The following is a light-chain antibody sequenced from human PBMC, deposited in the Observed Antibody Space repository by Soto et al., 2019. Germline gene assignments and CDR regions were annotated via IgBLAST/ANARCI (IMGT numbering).Light chain of an antibody. V-gene: IGLV2-14*02. CDR1: RGDVGAYNL. CDR3: SLYTSENAYV. J-gene: IGLJ1*01. Sequence: QSALTQPASVSGSPGQSITISCTGTRGDVGAYNLVSWYQQHPGKAPKLMIYAVTNRPSGISNRFSGSKSGNTASLTISGLQAADEADYYCSLYTSENAYVFGTGTKLTVL. CDR2: AVT.